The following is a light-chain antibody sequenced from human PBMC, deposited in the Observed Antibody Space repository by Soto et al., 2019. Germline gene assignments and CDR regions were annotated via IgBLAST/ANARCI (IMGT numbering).Light chain of an antibody. CDR3: QQYGDSPQT. CDR2: GAS. CDR1: QSVGSS. J-gene: IGKJ1*01. V-gene: IGKV3-20*01. Sequence: EIVLTQSPCTLSFSPLERATLSCRASQSVGSSLSWYQQKPGQAPRLLFYGASNRATAIPDRFSGSGFGTDFTLTITRLEPEDFAVYYCQQYGDSPQTFGPGTKV.